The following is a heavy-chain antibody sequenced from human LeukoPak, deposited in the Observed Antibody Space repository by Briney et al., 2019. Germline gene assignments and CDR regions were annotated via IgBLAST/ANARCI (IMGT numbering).Heavy chain of an antibody. CDR3: ARDPWGIASSRLFDY. CDR2: ISYDGSNE. Sequence: GGSLRLSCAASGFTFSSYVMHWVRQAPGKGLEWVAIISYDGSNEYYADSVKGRFTISRDNAKNSLYLQMNSLRAEDTALYYCARDPWGIASSRLFDYWGQGTLVTVSS. CDR1: GFTFSSYV. J-gene: IGHJ4*02. D-gene: IGHD6-13*01. V-gene: IGHV3-30*04.